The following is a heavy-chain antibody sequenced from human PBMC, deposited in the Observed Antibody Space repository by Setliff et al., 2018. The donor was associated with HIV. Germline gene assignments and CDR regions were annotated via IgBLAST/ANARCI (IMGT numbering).Heavy chain of an antibody. CDR3: ARHGYDSSGYYYV. V-gene: IGHV1-18*01. D-gene: IGHD3-22*01. Sequence: GASVKVSCKVSGYTFTTYGISWVRRAPGHGLEWMGWISPNFGHTKYAQKFLDRVTMTTDTSTSTAYMELRSLRSDDTAVYYCARHGYDSSGYYYVWGQGTLVTVSS. CDR2: ISPNFGHT. J-gene: IGHJ4*02. CDR1: GYTFTTYG.